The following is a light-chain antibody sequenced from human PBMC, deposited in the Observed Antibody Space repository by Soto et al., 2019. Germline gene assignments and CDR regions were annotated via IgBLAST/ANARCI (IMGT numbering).Light chain of an antibody. Sequence: QSALTQPASVSGSPGQSITISCTGTTSDIGAYNYVSWYQHNPGNAPKLMIYEVTIRPSGVSSRFSGSKSGSTASLTISGLQAEDEADYYCSSYTGRNTYVVFGGGTKVTVL. CDR3: SSYTGRNTYVV. V-gene: IGLV2-14*01. J-gene: IGLJ2*01. CDR1: TSDIGAYNY. CDR2: EVT.